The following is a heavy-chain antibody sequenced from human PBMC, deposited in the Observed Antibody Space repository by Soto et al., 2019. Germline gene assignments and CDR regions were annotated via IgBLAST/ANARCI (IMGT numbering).Heavy chain of an antibody. J-gene: IGHJ5*02. D-gene: IGHD3-3*01. CDR1: SSPSSSYS. Sequence: PGVCMRRSFASSSSPSSSYSLSWVRRATGKGRERVPLISGGGGSTYYADSVKGRFTIFRENSNNTLFLQMNSLRADDTAVYYCAKREGTISPGPAPLNWFDPWGQGTLVTSPQ. V-gene: IGHV3-23*01. CDR2: ISGGGGST. CDR3: AKREGTISPGPAPLNWFDP.